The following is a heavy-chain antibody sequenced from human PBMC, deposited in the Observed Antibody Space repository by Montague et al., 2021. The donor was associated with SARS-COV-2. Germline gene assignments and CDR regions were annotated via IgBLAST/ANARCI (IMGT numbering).Heavy chain of an antibody. Sequence: SETLSLTCTVSGVSVSSNNYYWTWIRRPPGKGLEWIGYIYFNGNTIHNPSLKGRVTTSIDTSKNHFSLRLTSVTPADTAVYYCAREVVGVKTNWLDTWGQGTLVTVSS. V-gene: IGHV4-61*03. CDR2: IYFNGNT. J-gene: IGHJ5*02. D-gene: IGHD3-16*01. CDR1: GVSVSSNNYY. CDR3: AREVVGVKTNWLDT.